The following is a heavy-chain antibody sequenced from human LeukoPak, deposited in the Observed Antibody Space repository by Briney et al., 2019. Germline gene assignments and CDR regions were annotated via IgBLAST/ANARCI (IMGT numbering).Heavy chain of an antibody. V-gene: IGHV3-21*01. CDR1: GFTFSSYS. CDR2: ISSSSSYI. CDR3: AKDEKQLVLALYFQH. D-gene: IGHD6-6*01. J-gene: IGHJ1*01. Sequence: GGSLRLSCAASGFTFSSYSMNWVRQAPGKGLEWVSSISSSSSYIYYADSVKGRFTISRDNAKNSLYLQMNSLRAEDTAVYYCAKDEKQLVLALYFQHWGQGTLVTVSS.